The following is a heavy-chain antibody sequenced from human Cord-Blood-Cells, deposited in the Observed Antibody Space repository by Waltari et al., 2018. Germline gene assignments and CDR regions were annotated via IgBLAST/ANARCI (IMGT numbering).Heavy chain of an antibody. Sequence: QVQLQQWGAGLLKPSETLSLTCAVYGGSFSGYYWSWIRQPPGKGLEWIGEINHSGSTNYHPSLKSRVTISVDTSKNQFSLKLSYVTAADTAVYYCARGRWDIVVVVAALWYFDLWGRGTLVTVSS. J-gene: IGHJ2*01. CDR1: GGSFSGYY. D-gene: IGHD2-15*01. CDR2: INHSGST. V-gene: IGHV4-34*01. CDR3: ARGRWDIVVVVAALWYFDL.